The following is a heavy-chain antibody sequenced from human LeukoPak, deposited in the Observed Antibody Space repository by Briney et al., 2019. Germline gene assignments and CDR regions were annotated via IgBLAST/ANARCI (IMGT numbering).Heavy chain of an antibody. CDR3: AREKFGVVRDYYYMDV. J-gene: IGHJ6*03. Sequence: ASVKVSCKASGYTFTSYGISWVRQAPGQGLEWMGWISAYNGNTNYAQKLQGRVTITADESTSTAYMELSSLRSEDTAVYYCAREKFGVVRDYYYMDVWGKGTTVTVSS. V-gene: IGHV1-18*01. CDR2: ISAYNGNT. D-gene: IGHD3-3*01. CDR1: GYTFTSYG.